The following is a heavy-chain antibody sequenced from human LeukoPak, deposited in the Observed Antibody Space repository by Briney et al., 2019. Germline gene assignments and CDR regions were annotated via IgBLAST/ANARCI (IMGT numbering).Heavy chain of an antibody. D-gene: IGHD3-10*01. V-gene: IGHV3-23*01. CDR3: AKVTTVVRGVIYGMDV. Sequence: PGGSLRLSCAASGFTFSSYAMSWVRQAPGKGLEWVSAISGSGGSTYYADSVKGRFTISRDNSKNTLYLQMNSPRAEDTAVYYCAKVTTVVRGVIYGMDVWGQGTTVTVSS. CDR1: GFTFSSYA. CDR2: ISGSGGST. J-gene: IGHJ6*02.